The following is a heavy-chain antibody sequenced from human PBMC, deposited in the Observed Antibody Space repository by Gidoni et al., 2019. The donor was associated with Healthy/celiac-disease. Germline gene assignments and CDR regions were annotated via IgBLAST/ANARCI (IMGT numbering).Heavy chain of an antibody. D-gene: IGHD2-21*02. V-gene: IGHV1-18*04. Sequence: QVQLVQSGAEVKKPGASVKVSCKASGYTLTRYGISWVRQAPGQGLEWMGWISAYNGNTNYAQKLQGRVTMTTDTSTSTAYMELRSLRSDDTAVYYCARDAHIVVVTAIRYFDYWGQGTLVTVSS. CDR2: ISAYNGNT. CDR1: GYTLTRYG. J-gene: IGHJ4*02. CDR3: ARDAHIVVVTAIRYFDY.